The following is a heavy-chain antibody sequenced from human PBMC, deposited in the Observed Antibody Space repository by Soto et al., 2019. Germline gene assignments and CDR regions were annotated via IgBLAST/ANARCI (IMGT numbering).Heavy chain of an antibody. D-gene: IGHD1-7*01. CDR3: ARQPPNYRSFDY. V-gene: IGHV4-39*01. Sequence: SETLSLTCTVSGGSISSSSYYWGWIRQPPGKGLEWIGSIYYSGSTYYNPSLKSRVTISVDTSKNQFSLKLSSVTAADTAVYYCARQPPNYRSFDYWGQGTLVTVSS. CDR2: IYYSGST. J-gene: IGHJ4*02. CDR1: GGSISSSSYY.